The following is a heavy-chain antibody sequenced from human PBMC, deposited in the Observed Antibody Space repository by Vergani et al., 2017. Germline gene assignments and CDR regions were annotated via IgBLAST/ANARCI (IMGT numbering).Heavy chain of an antibody. J-gene: IGHJ4*02. D-gene: IGHD3-10*01. CDR2: IYYSGST. CDR1: GGSISSYY. CDR3: ARGGISGSYYYY. V-gene: IGHV4-59*01. Sequence: QVQLQESGPGLVKPSETLSLTCTVSGGSISSYYWSWIRQPPGKGLEWIGYIYYSGSTNYNPSLKSRVTISVDTSKNQFSLKLSSVTAADTAVYYCARGGISGSYYYYWGQGTLVTVAS.